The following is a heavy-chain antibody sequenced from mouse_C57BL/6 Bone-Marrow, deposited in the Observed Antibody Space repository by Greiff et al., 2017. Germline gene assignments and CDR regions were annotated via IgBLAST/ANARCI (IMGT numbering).Heavy chain of an antibody. CDR3: ARSPIYGTPFDY. CDR1: GFTFTDYY. CDR2: IRNKANGYTT. Sequence: EVKLMESGGGLVQPGGSLSLSCAASGFTFTDYYMSWVRQPPGKALEWLGFIRNKANGYTTEYSASVKGRFTVSRDNSQSILYLQMNALRAEDSATYYCARSPIYGTPFDYWGQGATLTVSS. D-gene: IGHD2-1*01. J-gene: IGHJ2*01. V-gene: IGHV7-3*01.